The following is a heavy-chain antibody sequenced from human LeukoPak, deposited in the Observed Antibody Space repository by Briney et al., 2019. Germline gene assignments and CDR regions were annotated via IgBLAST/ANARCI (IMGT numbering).Heavy chain of an antibody. D-gene: IGHD1-1*01. CDR1: GGSISSGSYY. J-gene: IGHJ2*01. CDR3: ARALKLERRVSGWYFDL. V-gene: IGHV4-61*02. Sequence: PSQTLSLTCTVSGGSISSGSYYWSWIRQPAGKGLEWIGRIYTSGSTNYNPSLKSRVTISVDTSKNQFSLKLSSVTAADTAVYYCARALKLERRVSGWYFDLWGRGTLVTVSS. CDR2: IYTSGST.